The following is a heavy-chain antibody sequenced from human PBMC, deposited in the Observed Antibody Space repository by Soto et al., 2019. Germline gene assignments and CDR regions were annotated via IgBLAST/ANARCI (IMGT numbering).Heavy chain of an antibody. CDR3: ARARSAARRTWFDP. V-gene: IGHV1-18*01. CDR2: ISAYNGNT. Sequence: ASVKGSCKASGYTFTSYGISWVLQAPGQGLEWMGWISAYNGNTNYAQKLQGRVTMTTDTSTSTAYMELWSLRSDDTAVYSCARARSAARRTWFDPWGQGTLVTVSS. D-gene: IGHD6-6*01. CDR1: GYTFTSYG. J-gene: IGHJ5*02.